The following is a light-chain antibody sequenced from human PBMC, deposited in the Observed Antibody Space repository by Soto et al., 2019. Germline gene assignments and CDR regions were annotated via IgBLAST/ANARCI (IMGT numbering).Light chain of an antibody. V-gene: IGKV3-15*01. CDR3: QQYSRYSA. J-gene: IGKJ2*01. Sequence: EIVMTQSPVTLSVSPGERATLSCRASQSVSSNLAWYQQKPGQAPSLLIYGAFTRATGIPARFSGTGSGTEFTLTISSLQPDDFATYYCQQYSRYSAFGQGTKVDLK. CDR1: QSVSSN. CDR2: GAF.